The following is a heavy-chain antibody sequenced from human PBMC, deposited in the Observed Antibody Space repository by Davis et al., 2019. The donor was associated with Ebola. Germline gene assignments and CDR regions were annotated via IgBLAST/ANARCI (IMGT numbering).Heavy chain of an antibody. CDR2: ISYDGSNK. J-gene: IGHJ6*02. CDR1: GFTFSSYG. CDR3: AKDLRFLEWLRDGMDV. Sequence: GGSLRLSCAASGFTFSSYGMHWVRQASGKGLEWVAVISYDGSNKYYADSVKGRFTISRDNSKNTLYLQMNSLRAEDTAVYYCAKDLRFLEWLRDGMDVWGQGTTVTVSS. D-gene: IGHD3-3*01. V-gene: IGHV3-30*18.